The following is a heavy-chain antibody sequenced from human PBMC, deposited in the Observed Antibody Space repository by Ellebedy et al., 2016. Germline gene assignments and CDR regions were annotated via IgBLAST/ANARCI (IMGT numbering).Heavy chain of an antibody. J-gene: IGHJ6*02. V-gene: IGHV4-59*06. D-gene: IGHD3-10*01. CDR3: ARRAGGDGMDV. CDR1: GGSISSYY. CDR2: IYYSGST. Sequence: SETLSLTXTVSGGSISSYYWSWIRQPPGKGLEWIGYIYYSGSTYYNPSLKSRVTISVDTSKNQFSLKLSSVTAADTAVYYCARRAGGDGMDVWGQGTTVTVSS.